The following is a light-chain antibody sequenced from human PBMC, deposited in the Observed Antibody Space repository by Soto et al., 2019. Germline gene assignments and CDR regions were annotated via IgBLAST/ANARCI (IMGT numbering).Light chain of an antibody. J-gene: IGKJ1*01. CDR1: QSVSSN. Sequence: EIVMTQSPAILSVSPGERAALSCRASQSVSSNLAWYQQKPGQAPRLLIYGASTRAAGFPARFSGSGSGTDFTLTISSLQSEDFAVYYCQQYDNWPWTFGQGDQGGYQ. CDR3: QQYDNWPWT. V-gene: IGKV3-15*01. CDR2: GAS.